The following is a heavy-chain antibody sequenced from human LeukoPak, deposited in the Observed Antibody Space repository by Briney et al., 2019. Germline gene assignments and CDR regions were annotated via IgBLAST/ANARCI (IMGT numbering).Heavy chain of an antibody. D-gene: IGHD4-17*01. CDR1: GGSISSHY. Sequence: PSETLSLTCTVSGGSISSHYWSWIRQPPGKGLEWIGYFYYSGSTNYNPSLKSRVTTSVDTSKNQFSLKLSPVTAADTAVYYCARTQRGLRVLNDYYYYYYMDVWGKGTTVTVSS. CDR2: FYYSGST. V-gene: IGHV4-59*11. J-gene: IGHJ6*03. CDR3: ARTQRGLRVLNDYYYYYYMDV.